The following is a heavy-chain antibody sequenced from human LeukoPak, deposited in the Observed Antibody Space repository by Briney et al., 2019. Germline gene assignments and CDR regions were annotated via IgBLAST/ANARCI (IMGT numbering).Heavy chain of an antibody. Sequence: GGSLRLSCAASGFTFSTYAMNWVRQAPGKGLECVSAITAGGGTTFYADSVKGRFTISRDNSKNMLFLQMHSLRAEDTALYYCATEVAAKWNAFDIWGQGTLVTASS. CDR1: GFTFSTYA. CDR2: ITAGGGTT. CDR3: ATEVAAKWNAFDI. J-gene: IGHJ3*02. V-gene: IGHV3-23*01. D-gene: IGHD2-15*01.